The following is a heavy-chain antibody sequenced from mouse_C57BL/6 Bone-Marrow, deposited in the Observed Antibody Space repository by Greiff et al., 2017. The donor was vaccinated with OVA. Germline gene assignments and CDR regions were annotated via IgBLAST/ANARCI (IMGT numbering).Heavy chain of an antibody. CDR3: GRHTSAGTRFAY. CDR2: ISSGGSYT. D-gene: IGHD4-1*01. V-gene: IGHV5-6*01. J-gene: IGHJ3*01. Sequence: EVMLVESGGDLVKPGGSLKLSCAASGFTFSSYGMSWVRQTPDKRLEWVATISSGGSYTYYPDSVKGRITISRDTAKNTLYLQMSSLKSEDTAMYYYGRHTSAGTRFAYWGQGTLVTVSA. CDR1: GFTFSSYG.